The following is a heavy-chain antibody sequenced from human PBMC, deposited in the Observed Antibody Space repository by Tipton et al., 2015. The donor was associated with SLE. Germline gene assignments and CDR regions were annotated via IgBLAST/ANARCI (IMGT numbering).Heavy chain of an antibody. V-gene: IGHV1-2*02. J-gene: IGHJ5*02. CDR2: INPNSGAT. D-gene: IGHD1-26*01. Sequence: QLVQSGAEVKKPGASVKVSCKASGYTFTAYYIHWVRQAPGQGLEWMGWINPNSGATKYAQKFHGRITMTRDTSISTAYMEVSRLTSDDTAVYYCAREVWGFDPWGQGTLVTVSS. CDR3: AREVWGFDP. CDR1: GYTFTAYY.